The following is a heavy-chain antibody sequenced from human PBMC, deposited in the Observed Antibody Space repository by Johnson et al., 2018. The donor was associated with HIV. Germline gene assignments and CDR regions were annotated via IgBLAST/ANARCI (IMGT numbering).Heavy chain of an antibody. Sequence: VQLVESGGDSVQPGGSLRLSCAASGFTFDNAWMTWVRQAPGKGLEWVGRIKSKTAGGTTDYAAPVKGRFTISRDDSKNTLYLQMNSLKTEDTAVYYCTTESASVGANYAFDIWGQGTMVTVSS. J-gene: IGHJ3*02. D-gene: IGHD1-26*01. CDR2: IKSKTAGGTT. CDR3: TTESASVGANYAFDI. V-gene: IGHV3-15*01. CDR1: GFTFDNAW.